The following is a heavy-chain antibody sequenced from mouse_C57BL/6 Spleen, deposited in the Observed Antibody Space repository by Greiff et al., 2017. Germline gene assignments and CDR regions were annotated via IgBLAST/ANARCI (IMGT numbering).Heavy chain of an antibody. CDR2: IYPSDSET. CDR3: ARRRLLSFAY. Sequence: QVQLQQPGAELVRPGSSVKLSCKASGYTFTSYWMDWVKQRPGQGLEWIGNIYPSDSETHYNQKFKDKATLTVDKSSSTAYMQLSSLTSEDSAVYYCARRRLLSFAYRGQGTLVTVSA. V-gene: IGHV1-61*01. J-gene: IGHJ3*01. D-gene: IGHD2-3*01. CDR1: GYTFTSYW.